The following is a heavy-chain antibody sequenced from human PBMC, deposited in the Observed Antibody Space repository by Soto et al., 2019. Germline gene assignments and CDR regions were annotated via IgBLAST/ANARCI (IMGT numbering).Heavy chain of an antibody. Sequence: GGSLRLSCAASGFTFSSYAMHWVRQAPGKGLEWVAVISYDGSNKYYADSVKGRFTISRDNFKNTLYLQMNSLRAEDTAVYYCASLDSSSWYGTVYGMDVWGQGTTVTVSS. D-gene: IGHD6-13*01. V-gene: IGHV3-30-3*01. CDR2: ISYDGSNK. J-gene: IGHJ6*02. CDR3: ASLDSSSWYGTVYGMDV. CDR1: GFTFSSYA.